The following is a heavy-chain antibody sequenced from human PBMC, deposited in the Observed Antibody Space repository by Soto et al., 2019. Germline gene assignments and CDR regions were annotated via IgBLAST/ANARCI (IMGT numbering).Heavy chain of an antibody. D-gene: IGHD2-8*01. CDR2: ISPSGSP. CDR3: ARGVLA. J-gene: IGHJ5*02. CDR1: GGSVNSGGYS. V-gene: IGHV4-30-2*01. Sequence: KTSETLSLTCSVSGGSVNSGGYSWSWIRQPPGKGLEWIGFISPSGSPAYNPSLKSRVTISVDRSNNRISLELSSVTAADTAVYYCARGVLAWGPGTLVTVSS.